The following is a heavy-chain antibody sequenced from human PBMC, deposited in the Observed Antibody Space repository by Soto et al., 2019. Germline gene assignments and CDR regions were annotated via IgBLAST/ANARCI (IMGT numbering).Heavy chain of an antibody. CDR2: ISYDGSNK. J-gene: IGHJ4*02. V-gene: IGHV3-30*18. CDR3: AKLDSGWYFEH. D-gene: IGHD6-19*01. CDR1: GFTFSTYA. Sequence: HPGGSLRLSCAASGFTFSTYAMHWVRQAPGKGLEWVAVISYDGSNKYYADLVQGRFTISRDNSKNTLYLQMNSLRDEDTAVYYCAKLDSGWYFEHWGQGTLVTVSS.